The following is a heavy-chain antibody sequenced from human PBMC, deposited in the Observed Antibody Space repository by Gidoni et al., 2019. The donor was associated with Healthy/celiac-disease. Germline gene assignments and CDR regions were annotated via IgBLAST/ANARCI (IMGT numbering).Heavy chain of an antibody. Sequence: EVQLLESGGGLVQPGGSLRLSCTASGFTFSSYAMRWVGQAPGKGLEWVSASSGSGGSTYNADSVKGRFTTSRDNSKNTLYLQMNSLRAEDTAVYYCAKGWGLTTTVTIPFDYWGQGTLVTVSS. V-gene: IGHV3-23*01. J-gene: IGHJ4*02. D-gene: IGHD4-17*01. CDR2: SSGSGGST. CDR3: AKGWGLTTTVTIPFDY. CDR1: GFTFSSYA.